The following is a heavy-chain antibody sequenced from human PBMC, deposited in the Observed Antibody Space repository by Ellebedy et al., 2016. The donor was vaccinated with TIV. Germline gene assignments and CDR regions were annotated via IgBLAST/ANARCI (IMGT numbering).Heavy chain of an antibody. J-gene: IGHJ5*02. D-gene: IGHD1-26*01. Sequence: MPSETLSLTCTVSGASISNDDYCWNWIRQTPGKGLEWIGFISQSGKTYYNPSVNSRGYMSVDTSKNQFSLNVQSVTAADTAVYFCARVKGAYTWSYPSDAWGQGTLVTVSS. CDR2: ISQSGKT. CDR1: GASISNDDYC. CDR3: ARVKGAYTWSYPSDA. V-gene: IGHV4-30-4*01.